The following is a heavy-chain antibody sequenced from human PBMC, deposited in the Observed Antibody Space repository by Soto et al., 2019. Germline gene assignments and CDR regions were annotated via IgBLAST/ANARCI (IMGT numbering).Heavy chain of an antibody. J-gene: IGHJ4*01. V-gene: IGHV3-23*01. CDR3: AKVSAKSDASWSGYYDF. D-gene: IGHD3-3*01. Sequence: DVQLLESGGGLAQPGGSLRLSCAASGFTFNTYGMEWVRQAPGKGLEWVSGISVSGSDAYYADSVEGRFAISRDNSKNTRDRQMNSLTGGDTALYYCAKVSAKSDASWSGYYDFWGHGIRVT. CDR1: GFTFNTYG. CDR2: ISVSGSDA.